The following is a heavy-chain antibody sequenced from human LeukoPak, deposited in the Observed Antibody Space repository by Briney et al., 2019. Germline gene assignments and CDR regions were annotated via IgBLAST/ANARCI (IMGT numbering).Heavy chain of an antibody. CDR2: ISGSDAST. V-gene: IGHV3-23*01. CDR1: GFTFRIYA. J-gene: IGHJ6*02. D-gene: IGHD2/OR15-2a*01. Sequence: PGGSLRLSCAASGFTFRIYAMSWVRQAPGKVLEWVSGISGSDASTFYADSVMGRFTNSRDNSMNTLYLQMNNVRAAAAAIYFCARRRSESTSYFYPMDVWGPGTTVTVSS. CDR3: ARRRSESTSYFYPMDV.